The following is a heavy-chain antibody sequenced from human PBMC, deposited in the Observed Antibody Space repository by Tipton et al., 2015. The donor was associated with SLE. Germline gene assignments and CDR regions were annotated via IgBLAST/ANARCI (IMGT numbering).Heavy chain of an antibody. J-gene: IGHJ6*03. CDR1: GFTFSDYY. Sequence: SLRLSCAASGFTFSDYYMSWIRQAPGKGLEWVSYISSSSSYIYYADSVKGRFTISRDNAKNSLYLQMNSLRAEDTAVYYCARGTEYSSSWYGYYYYYMDVWGKGTTVTVSS. V-gene: IGHV3-11*06. CDR3: ARGTEYSSSWYGYYYYYMDV. CDR2: ISSSSSYI. D-gene: IGHD6-13*01.